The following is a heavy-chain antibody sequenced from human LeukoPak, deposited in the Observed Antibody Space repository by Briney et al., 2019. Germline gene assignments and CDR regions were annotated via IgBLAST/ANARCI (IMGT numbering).Heavy chain of an antibody. D-gene: IGHD3-10*01. V-gene: IGHV3-7*01. J-gene: IGHJ4*02. Sequence: GRSLRLSCAASGFTFSSYWMSWVRQAPGKGLEWVANIKQDGSEKYCVDSVKGRFTISRDNAKNSLYLQMNSLRAEDTAVYYCARESSITMVRGVPDYWGQGTLVTVSS. CDR3: ARESSITMVRGVPDY. CDR1: GFTFSSYW. CDR2: IKQDGSEK.